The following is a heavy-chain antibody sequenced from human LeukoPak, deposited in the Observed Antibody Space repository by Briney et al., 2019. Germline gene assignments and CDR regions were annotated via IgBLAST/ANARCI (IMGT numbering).Heavy chain of an antibody. Sequence: ASVKVSCKASGYTFTSYGISWVRQAPGQGLEWMGWISAYNGNTHYAQKLQGRVTMTTDTSTRTAYMELRSLRSDRTAVYYCARAPKIVGAVENDYWGQGTLVTVSS. CDR1: GYTFTSYG. V-gene: IGHV1-18*01. CDR3: ARAPKIVGAVENDY. J-gene: IGHJ4*02. D-gene: IGHD1-26*01. CDR2: ISAYNGNT.